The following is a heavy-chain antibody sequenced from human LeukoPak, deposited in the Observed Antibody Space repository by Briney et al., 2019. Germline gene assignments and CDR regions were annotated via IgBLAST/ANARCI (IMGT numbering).Heavy chain of an antibody. D-gene: IGHD2-15*01. CDR3: ARGAVSRDCTGGSCYHLDI. J-gene: IGHJ3*02. V-gene: IGHV1-8*01. Sequence: ASVKVSCKASGYTFTSYDINWVRQATGQGLEWMGWMNPKSGNTGYAQKFQGRVTMTRDISIRTAYMEVNSLRSEDTAVYYCARGAVSRDCTGGSCYHLDIWGQGTMVTVSS. CDR1: GYTFTSYD. CDR2: MNPKSGNT.